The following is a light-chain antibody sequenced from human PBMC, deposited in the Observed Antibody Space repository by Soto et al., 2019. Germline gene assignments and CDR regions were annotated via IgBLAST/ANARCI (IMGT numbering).Light chain of an antibody. J-gene: IGKJ1*01. V-gene: IGKV3-20*01. CDR1: QSVSSSY. CDR2: GAS. CDR3: QQYGSSPWT. Sequence: EIVLPQSPGTLSLSPGERATLSCRASQSVSSSYLAWYQQKHGQAPRLLIYGASSRATGIPDRFSGSGSGTDFTITISRLEPEDFEVYYCQQYGSSPWTFGQGTKVDIK.